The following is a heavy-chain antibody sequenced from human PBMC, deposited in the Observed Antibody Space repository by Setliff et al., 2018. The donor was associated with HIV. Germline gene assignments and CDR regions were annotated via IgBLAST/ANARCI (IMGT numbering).Heavy chain of an antibody. CDR1: GFTFSSYA. V-gene: IGHV3-23*01. J-gene: IGHJ4*02. D-gene: IGHD2-2*01. Sequence: GGSLRLSCAASGFTFSSYAMSWVRQAPGKGLEWVSAISGSGGSTYYADSVKGRSTISRDNSKNTLYLQMNSLRAEDTAVYYCAKVDQRVTSVDYWGQGTPVTVSS. CDR2: ISGSGGST. CDR3: AKVDQRVTSVDY.